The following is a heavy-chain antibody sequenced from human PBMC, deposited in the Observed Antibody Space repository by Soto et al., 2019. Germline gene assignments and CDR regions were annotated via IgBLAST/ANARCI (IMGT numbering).Heavy chain of an antibody. V-gene: IGHV1-46*01. CDR1: GFSFSDYF. J-gene: IGHJ5*02. CDR2: INPSGDSR. CDR3: ATDNSQNYGTPAGSSWLHP. D-gene: IGHD6-19*01. Sequence: ASVKVSCKASGFSFSDYFMHWVRQAPGQGLEWMGIINPSGDSRNYARGFQGRATITRDTSTSSVNKDLSSLRYGDTAVHYCATDNSQNYGTPAGSSWLHPWGQGTPVTVSS.